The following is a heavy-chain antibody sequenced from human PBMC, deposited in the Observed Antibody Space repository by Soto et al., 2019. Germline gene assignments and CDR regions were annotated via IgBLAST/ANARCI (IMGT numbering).Heavy chain of an antibody. CDR3: ARVPMTGIAARLEVPGPFDY. D-gene: IGHD6-6*01. CDR1: GGTFSSYA. J-gene: IGHJ4*02. V-gene: IGHV1-69*13. CDR2: IIPIFGTA. Sequence: SVKVSCKASGGTFSSYAISWVRQAPGQGLEWMGGIIPIFGTANYAQKFQGRVTITADESTSTAYMELSSLRSEDTAVYYCARVPMTGIAARLEVPGPFDYWGQGTLVTVSS.